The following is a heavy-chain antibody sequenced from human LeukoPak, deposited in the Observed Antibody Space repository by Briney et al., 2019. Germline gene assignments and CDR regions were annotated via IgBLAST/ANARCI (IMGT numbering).Heavy chain of an antibody. J-gene: IGHJ4*02. CDR3: AAGYCSSTSCSEFDY. CDR1: GYTITSYG. CDR2: ISAYNGNT. D-gene: IGHD2-2*01. V-gene: IGHV1-18*01. Sequence: ASVKVSCKASGYTITSYGISWVRQAPGQGLEWMGWISAYNGNTNYAQKVQGRVTMTTDTSTSTAYMELRSLRSDDTAAYYCAAGYCSSTSCSEFDYWGQGTLVTVSS.